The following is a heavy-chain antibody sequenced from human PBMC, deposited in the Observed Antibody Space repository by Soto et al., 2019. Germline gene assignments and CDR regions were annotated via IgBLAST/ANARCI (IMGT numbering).Heavy chain of an antibody. Sequence: SETLSLTCAVSGYSISSGYYWAWIRQPPGKGLEWIGSIYHSGNTHYNPSLTSRLTISVATSRNHFSLKLSSVTAADTAVYFCAREYSSSAGWFDPCRQGTLVTVSS. CDR1: GYSISSGYY. D-gene: IGHD6-6*01. CDR3: AREYSSSAGWFDP. V-gene: IGHV4-38-2*02. CDR2: IYHSGNT. J-gene: IGHJ5*02.